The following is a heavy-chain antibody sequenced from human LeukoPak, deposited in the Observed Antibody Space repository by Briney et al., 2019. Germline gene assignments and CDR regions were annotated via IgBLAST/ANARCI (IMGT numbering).Heavy chain of an antibody. J-gene: IGHJ6*02. CDR2: IYYSGST. CDR3: ARGTTSYYDFWSGYRSLGMDV. D-gene: IGHD3-3*01. Sequence: PSETLSLTCTVSGGSISSGGYYWSWIRQHPGKGLEWIGYIYYSGSTYYNPSLKSRVTISVDTSKNQFSLKLSSVTAADTAVYYCARGTTSYYDFWSGYRSLGMDVWGQGTTVTVSS. V-gene: IGHV4-31*03. CDR1: GGSISSGGYY.